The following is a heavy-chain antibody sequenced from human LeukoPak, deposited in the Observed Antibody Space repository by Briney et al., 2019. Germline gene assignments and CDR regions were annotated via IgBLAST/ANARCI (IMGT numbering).Heavy chain of an antibody. J-gene: IGHJ4*02. V-gene: IGHV3-33*01. CDR3: ARPGPDSSSWYYFDY. CDR2: IWYDGSNK. CDR1: GFTFSSYG. D-gene: IGHD6-13*01. Sequence: GGSLRLSCAASGFTFSSYGMHWVRQAPGKGLEWVAVIWYDGSNKYYADSVKGRLTISRDNSKNTLYLQMNSLTAEDTAVYYCARPGPDSSSWYYFDYWGQGTLVTVSS.